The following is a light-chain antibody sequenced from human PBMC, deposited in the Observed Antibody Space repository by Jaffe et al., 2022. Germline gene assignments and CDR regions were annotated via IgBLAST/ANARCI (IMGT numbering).Light chain of an antibody. V-gene: IGLV3-1*01. CDR1: KLWEKF. CDR3: QAWDSNTVV. CDR2: QHR. J-gene: IGLJ2*01. Sequence: SYELAQPPSVSVSPGQTTSITCSGQKLWEKFVSWYQQKPGQSPILVMTQHRRRPSGIPERFSGSNSGNTATLTISGTQPMDEADYFCQAWDSNTVVFGGGTKVTVL.